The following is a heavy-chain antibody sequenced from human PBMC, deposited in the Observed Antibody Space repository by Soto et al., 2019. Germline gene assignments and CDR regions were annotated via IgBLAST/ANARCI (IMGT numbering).Heavy chain of an antibody. CDR2: INPSGGST. Sequence: ASLKVTCQASGYTFTSYYMHGVRQAPGQGLEFMGIINPSGGSTSYAQKFQGRVTMTRDTSTSTVYMELSSLRSEDTAVYYCARGLYSSSPSRNNYYYDYGLDVWGQGTTVTVSS. CDR3: ARGLYSSSPSRNNYYYDYGLDV. D-gene: IGHD6-13*01. CDR1: GYTFTSYY. J-gene: IGHJ6*02. V-gene: IGHV1-46*01.